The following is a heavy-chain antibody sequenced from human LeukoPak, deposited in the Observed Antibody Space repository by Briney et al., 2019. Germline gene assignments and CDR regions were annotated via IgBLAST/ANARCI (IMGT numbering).Heavy chain of an antibody. J-gene: IGHJ4*02. CDR3: ARGRGDSSGYYDPCFDY. CDR2: MNPNSGNT. V-gene: IGHV1-8*01. CDR1: GYTFTSYD. Sequence: ASVKVSCKASGYTFTSYDINWVRQATGQGLEWMGWMNPNSGNTGYAQKFQGRVTMTRNTSISTAYMELSSLRSEDTAVYYCARGRGDSSGYYDPCFDYWGQGTLVTVSS. D-gene: IGHD3-22*01.